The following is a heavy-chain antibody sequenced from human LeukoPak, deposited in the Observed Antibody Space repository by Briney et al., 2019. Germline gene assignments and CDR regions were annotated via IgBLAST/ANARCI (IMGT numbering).Heavy chain of an antibody. CDR2: IYYSGST. D-gene: IGHD3-16*02. CDR3: ARAGGDIVLGWFDP. CDR1: GGSISSYY. V-gene: IGHV4-59*01. J-gene: IGHJ5*02. Sequence: SETLSLTCTVSGGSISSYYWSWIRQPPGKGLEWIGYIYYSGSTNYNPSLKSRVTISVDTSKNQFSLKLSSVTAADTAVYYCARAGGDIVLGWFDPWGQGTLVTVSS.